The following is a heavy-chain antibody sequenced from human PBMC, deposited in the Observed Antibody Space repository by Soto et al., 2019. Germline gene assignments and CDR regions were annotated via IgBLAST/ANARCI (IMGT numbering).Heavy chain of an antibody. J-gene: IGHJ6*02. Sequence: QVQLVQSGAEVKKPGSSVKVSCKAAGGTFSSYAISWVRQAPGQGLEWMGGIIPIFGTANYAQKFQGRVTITADKSTSTASMELSSLRSEDTAVYYCAIRGTTTVTTRPYNYGMDAWGQGTTVTVSS. CDR3: AIRGTTTVTTRPYNYGMDA. CDR2: IIPIFGTA. CDR1: GGTFSSYA. V-gene: IGHV1-69*06. D-gene: IGHD4-17*01.